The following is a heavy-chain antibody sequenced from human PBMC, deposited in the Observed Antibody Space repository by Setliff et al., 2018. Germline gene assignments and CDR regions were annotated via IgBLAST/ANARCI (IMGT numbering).Heavy chain of an antibody. CDR1: DGSISSYY. Sequence: SETLSLTCTVSDGSISSYYWSWIRQPAGKGLEWIGHIYIGGSANYNPSLKSRVTMSIDTSKNQFSLKLNSVTAADMAVYYCAREQWLDPPGYYYMDVWAKGTMVTVSS. V-gene: IGHV4-4*07. CDR2: IYIGGSA. CDR3: AREQWLDPPGYYYMDV. J-gene: IGHJ6*03. D-gene: IGHD6-19*01.